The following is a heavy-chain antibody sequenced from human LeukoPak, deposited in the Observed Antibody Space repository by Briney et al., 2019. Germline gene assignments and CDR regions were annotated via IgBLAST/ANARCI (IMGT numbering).Heavy chain of an antibody. CDR1: GYTLTELS. CDR3: ATLKGTYYYGSGRSSFDL. V-gene: IGHV1-24*01. D-gene: IGHD3-10*01. Sequence: GASVKVSCKVSGYTLTELSMHWVRQAPGKGLEWMGGFDPEDGETIYAQKFQGRVTMTTDTSTSTAYMELRSLRSDDTAVYYCATLKGTYYYGSGRSSFDLWGRGTLVTVSS. CDR2: FDPEDGET. J-gene: IGHJ2*01.